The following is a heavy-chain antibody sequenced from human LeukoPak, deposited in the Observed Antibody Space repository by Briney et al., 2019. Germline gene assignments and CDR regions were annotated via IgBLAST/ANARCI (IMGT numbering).Heavy chain of an antibody. J-gene: IGHJ6*03. D-gene: IGHD1-1*01. Sequence: GGSLTLSCAASGFTVSSNYMSWVRQAPGKGLEWVSVIYSGGSTYYADSVKGRFTISRDNSKNTLYLQMNSLRAEDTAVYYCAKTATNYYYYMDVWGKGTTVTISS. CDR2: IYSGGST. CDR3: AKTATNYYYYMDV. CDR1: GFTVSSNY. V-gene: IGHV3-53*05.